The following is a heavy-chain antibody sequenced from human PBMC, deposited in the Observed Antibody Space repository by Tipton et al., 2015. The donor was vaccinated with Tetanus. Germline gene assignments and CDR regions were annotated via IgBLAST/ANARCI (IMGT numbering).Heavy chain of an antibody. CDR3: AKVLEWYYYHYNGLDV. D-gene: IGHD3-3*01. CDR1: GFTFSTYA. V-gene: IGHV3-23*01. Sequence: SLRLSCVASGFTFSTYAMSWVRQAPGKGLEWVSAISGSGSGTYYADSVKGRFTVSRDNSKNTLYLQMNGLRADDTAVYYCAKVLEWYYYHYNGLDVWGQGTMVTVSS. J-gene: IGHJ6*02. CDR2: ISGSGSGT.